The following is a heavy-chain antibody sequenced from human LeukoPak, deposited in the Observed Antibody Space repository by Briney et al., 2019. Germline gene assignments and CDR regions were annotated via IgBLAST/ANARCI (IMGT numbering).Heavy chain of an antibody. J-gene: IGHJ5*01. V-gene: IGHV3-74*01. CDR2: IQTDGST. CDR1: GFTFTNFW. D-gene: IGHD1-1*01. Sequence: GGSLGLSCAASGFTFTNFWMSWVRQTPGKGLMWVSRIQTDGSTRYAESVKGRFTISRDNAKNTVYLQMNTLSAEDTAIYYCARGLHWNDFNWFDSWGQGTLVTVSS. CDR3: ARGLHWNDFNWFDS.